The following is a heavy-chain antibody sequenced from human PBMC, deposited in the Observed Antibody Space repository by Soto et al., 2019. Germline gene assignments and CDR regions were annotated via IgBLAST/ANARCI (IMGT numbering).Heavy chain of an antibody. V-gene: IGHV1-18*01. CDR2: ISGHNGFT. D-gene: IGHD6-19*01. CDR1: GFTFGDYG. Sequence: QVQLVQSESEVEKPGASVKVSCKTSGFTFGDYGITWVRQAPGQGLEWMGWISGHNGFTNYAQKLQARVIMTTDTSTTTAYMELRSLTSDDTAIYYCARDLGVQPGGCGRCSMAYWGQGTLVTVSS. J-gene: IGHJ4*02. CDR3: ARDLGVQPGGCGRCSMAY.